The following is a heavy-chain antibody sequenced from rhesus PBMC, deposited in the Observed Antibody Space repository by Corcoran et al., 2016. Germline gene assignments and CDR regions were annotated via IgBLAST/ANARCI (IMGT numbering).Heavy chain of an antibody. CDR3: ARDNLGYCSGGVCYTRNRFDV. J-gene: IGHJ5-1*01. V-gene: IGHV4S7*01. D-gene: IGHD2-8*01. Sequence: QVQLQESGPGLVKPSETLSLTCAVSGGSLRGGYYWGWIRLHPGKGPEWIGQIYGNSASTYYNPSLKSRVTISKDTSKNQFSLKLSSVTAADTAVYYCARDNLGYCSGGVCYTRNRFDVWGPGVLVTVSS. CDR1: GGSLRGGYY. CDR2: IYGNSAST.